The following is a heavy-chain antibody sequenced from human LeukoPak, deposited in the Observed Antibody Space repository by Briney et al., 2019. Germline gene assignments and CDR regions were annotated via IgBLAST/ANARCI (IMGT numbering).Heavy chain of an antibody. V-gene: IGHV1-8*03. CDR3: ARLSELDAFDI. Sequence: ASVKVSCKPSRYTFTSYDINWVRQATGQGLEWMGWMNPNSGNTGYAQKFQGRVTITRNTSISTAYMELSSLRSEDTAVYYCARLSELDAFDIWGQGTMVTVSS. J-gene: IGHJ3*02. D-gene: IGHD1-1*01. CDR1: RYTFTSYD. CDR2: MNPNSGNT.